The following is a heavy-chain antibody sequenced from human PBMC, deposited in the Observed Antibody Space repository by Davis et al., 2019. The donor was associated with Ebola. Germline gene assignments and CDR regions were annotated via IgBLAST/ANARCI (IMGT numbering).Heavy chain of an antibody. CDR1: GFSFSANW. CDR3: ASAGLFGVAVPYLGY. J-gene: IGHJ4*02. V-gene: IGHV3-69-1*02. CDR2: IGPGGVI. Sequence: GESLKISCVASGFSFSANWMHWVRQAPGKGLEWVSTIGPGGVIYSYADSVKGRFTISRDNTKNTLYLQMNSLRVEDTAVYYCASAGLFGVAVPYLGYWGQGTLVTVSS. D-gene: IGHD3-3*01.